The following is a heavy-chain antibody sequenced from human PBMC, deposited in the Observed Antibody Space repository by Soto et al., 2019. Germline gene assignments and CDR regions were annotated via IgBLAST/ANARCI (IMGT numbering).Heavy chain of an antibody. CDR2: MNPNSGNT. Sequence: GPSVKVSCKASGYTFTSYDINWVRQATGQGLEWMGWMNPNSGNTGYAQKFQGRVTMTRNTSISTAYMELSSLRSEDTAVYYCARGGVAAYCGGDCYLYYYYGMDVWGQGTTVTVSS. CDR3: ARGGVAAYCGGDCYLYYYYGMDV. CDR1: GYTFTSYD. V-gene: IGHV1-8*01. D-gene: IGHD2-21*02. J-gene: IGHJ6*02.